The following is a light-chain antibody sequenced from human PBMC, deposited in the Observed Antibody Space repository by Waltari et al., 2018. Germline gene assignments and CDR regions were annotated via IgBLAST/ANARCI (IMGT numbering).Light chain of an antibody. V-gene: IGLV2-14*03. CDR3: TSYTRKHTWV. CDR2: DVT. Sequence: QSALTQPASVSGSPGQSIPISCSGTSRDIGGYDYVSWYQQYPGIAPKLIIYDVTNRPSGVSNRFSGSKSGYTASLTISGLQAADEAHYYCTSYTRKHTWVFGGGTKVTVL. J-gene: IGLJ3*02. CDR1: SRDIGGYDY.